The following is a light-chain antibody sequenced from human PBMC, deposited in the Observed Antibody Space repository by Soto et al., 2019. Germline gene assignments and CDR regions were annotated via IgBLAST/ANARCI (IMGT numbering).Light chain of an antibody. CDR3: SSYTNRNSWV. CDR2: EVT. J-gene: IGLJ3*02. V-gene: IGLV2-14*01. CDR1: SSDVGGYNR. Sequence: QSALTQPASVTGSPGQSITISCTGSSSDVGGYNRVSWYQQYPGTAPKLIISEVTNRPSGVSYRFSASKSGNTASLTISGLQPQDEADYYCSSYTNRNSWVFGGGTKLTV.